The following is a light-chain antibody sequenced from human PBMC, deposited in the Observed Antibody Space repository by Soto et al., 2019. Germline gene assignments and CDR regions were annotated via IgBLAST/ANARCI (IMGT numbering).Light chain of an antibody. CDR2: DSS. CDR1: QSVSSY. J-gene: IGKJ4*01. Sequence: EIVLTQSPATLSLSPGDRGTLSCRASQSVSSYLAWYQQKPGQAPRLLIYDSSNRATGIPARFSASGSGTDFTPTISSLEPEDFAVYYCPQRSNWPPAFGGGTKVDIK. V-gene: IGKV3-11*01. CDR3: PQRSNWPPA.